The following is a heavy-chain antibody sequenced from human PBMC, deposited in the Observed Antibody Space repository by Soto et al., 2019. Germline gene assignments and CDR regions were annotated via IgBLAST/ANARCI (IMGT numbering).Heavy chain of an antibody. CDR3: ARDPGYGGDPPLYYFDY. CDR2: ISSSGSTI. CDR1: GFTFSSYE. J-gene: IGHJ4*02. Sequence: GGSLRLSCAASGFTFSSYEMNWVRQAPGKGLEWVSYISSSGSTIYYADFVKGRFTISRDNAKNSLYLQMSSLRAEDTAVYYCARDPGYGGDPPLYYFDYWGQGTLVTVPQ. V-gene: IGHV3-48*03. D-gene: IGHD2-21*02.